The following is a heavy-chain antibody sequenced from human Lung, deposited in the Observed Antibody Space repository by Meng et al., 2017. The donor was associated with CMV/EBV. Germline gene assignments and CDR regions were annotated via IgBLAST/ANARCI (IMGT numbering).Heavy chain of an antibody. J-gene: IGHJ4*01. CDR2: IHYTGST. Sequence: SETLSLXCTLSLGSISSGSYYWGWLRQPPGKGLEWIGSIHYTGSTNYNPSLKTRVSISEDTSKNEFSLTLTSVTAADTAVYYCARTQWHVGYFDNWGHGTLVTVSS. D-gene: IGHD6-19*01. V-gene: IGHV4-39*07. CDR1: LGSISSGSYY. CDR3: ARTQWHVGYFDN.